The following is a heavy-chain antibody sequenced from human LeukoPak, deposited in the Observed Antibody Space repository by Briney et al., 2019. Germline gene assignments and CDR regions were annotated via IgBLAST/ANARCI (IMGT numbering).Heavy chain of an antibody. CDR3: ATETSRPTGGY. V-gene: IGHV4-34*01. Sequence: SETLSLTCAVYGGSFSGYYWSWIRQPPGKGLEWIGEINHSGSTNYKPSLKSRVTISVDTSKNQFSLKLSSVTAADTAVYYCATETSRPTGGYWGQGTLVTVSS. CDR2: INHSGST. D-gene: IGHD1-14*01. CDR1: GGSFSGYY. J-gene: IGHJ4*02.